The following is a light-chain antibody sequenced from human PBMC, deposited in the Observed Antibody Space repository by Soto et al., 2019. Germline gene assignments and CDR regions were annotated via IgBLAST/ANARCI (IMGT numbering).Light chain of an antibody. V-gene: IGKV3-20*01. J-gene: IGKJ5*01. CDR2: DAD. Sequence: DTVLTQSPGTLSLSPGETATLTCSASQSVSSTFLAWYQQKPGQAPTLLIYDADTRATGIPDRFSGSGFGTHFTLTISSLEPEDFAMYYCQQSASSVTFGQGTRREIK. CDR3: QQSASSVT. CDR1: QSVSSTF.